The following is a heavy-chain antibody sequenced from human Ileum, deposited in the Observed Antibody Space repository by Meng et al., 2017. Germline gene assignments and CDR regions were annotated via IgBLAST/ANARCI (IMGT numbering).Heavy chain of an antibody. Sequence: HPVLAAGARVPPMRCPMSSGAASRTNVGSDYINWAREAPCNGLEWLYVIWNDESKEYYADAVRLRFTSATDNSKNTLYLQMNSLKAEDTAVYYCARDYAGNSASYWGQGTLVTVSS. CDR1: RTNVGSDY. CDR2: IWNDESKE. J-gene: IGHJ4*02. CDR3: ARDYAGNSASY. D-gene: IGHD4-23*01. V-gene: IGHV3-33*01.